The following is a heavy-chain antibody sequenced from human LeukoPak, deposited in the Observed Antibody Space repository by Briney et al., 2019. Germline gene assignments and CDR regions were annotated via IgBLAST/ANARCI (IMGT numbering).Heavy chain of an antibody. CDR1: GVPISSYY. V-gene: IGHV4-59*01. CDR3: ARGVRDYDWYYFDY. J-gene: IGHJ4*02. Sequence: SETLSLTCTVSGVPISSYYWSWIRQPPGKGLEWIGYIYYSGSTNYNPSLKSRVTISVDTSKNQFSLKLSSVTAADTAVYYCARGVRDYDWYYFDYWGQGTLVTVSS. CDR2: IYYSGST. D-gene: IGHD4-17*01.